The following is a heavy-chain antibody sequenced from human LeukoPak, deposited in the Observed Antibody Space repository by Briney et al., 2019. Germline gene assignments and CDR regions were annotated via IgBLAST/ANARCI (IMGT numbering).Heavy chain of an antibody. D-gene: IGHD3-10*01. CDR3: ARDPIYYGSGRKETYYFDY. CDR2: INPNSGGT. CDR1: GYTFTSNY. Sequence: GASVKVSCKAFGYTFTSNYMHWVRQAPGQGPEWMGWINPNSGGTNYAQKFQGRVTMTRDTSISTAYMELSRLRSDDTAVYYCARDPIYYGSGRKETYYFDYWGQGTLVTVSS. J-gene: IGHJ4*02. V-gene: IGHV1-2*02.